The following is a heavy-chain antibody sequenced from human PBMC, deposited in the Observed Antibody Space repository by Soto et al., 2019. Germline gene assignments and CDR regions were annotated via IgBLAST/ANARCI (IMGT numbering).Heavy chain of an antibody. V-gene: IGHV3-15*01. J-gene: IGHJ1*01. CDR3: TTYKTYGDSGYFQH. Sequence: EVQLVESGGGLVKPGGSLRLSCAASGFPFSNAWMSWVRQAPGKGLEWVGRTKTKTDGGTTDYAAPVKGRFTISRDDSKNTLYLQMNSLNTEDTAVYYCTTYKTYGDSGYFQHWGQGTLVTVSS. CDR1: GFPFSNAW. CDR2: TKTKTDGGTT. D-gene: IGHD4-17*01.